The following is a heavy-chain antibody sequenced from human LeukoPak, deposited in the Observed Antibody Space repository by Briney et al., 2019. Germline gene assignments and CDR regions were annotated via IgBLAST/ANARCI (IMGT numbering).Heavy chain of an antibody. CDR2: ISAYNGNT. D-gene: IGHD2-15*01. CDR3: ARGDCGGGSCFLPEYLRH. J-gene: IGHJ1*01. V-gene: IGHV1-18*01. Sequence: ASVKVSCKASGYTVASYSISWVRQAPGHGLEWMGWISAYNGNTNYAQKLKGRVTMTTDTSTNTAYMELRSLRSDDTAVYYCARGDCGGGSCFLPEYLRHWGQGTLVTVSS. CDR1: GYTVASYS.